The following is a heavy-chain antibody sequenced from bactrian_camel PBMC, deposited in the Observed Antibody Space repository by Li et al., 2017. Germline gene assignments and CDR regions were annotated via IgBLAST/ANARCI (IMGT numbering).Heavy chain of an antibody. J-gene: IGHJ4*01. CDR2: MRLGSGIT. Sequence: HVQLVESGGGSVQAGGSLKLSCATSGYIPGSHCMAWFRPPPGQEREGVATMRLGSGITYYAYSVKGRFIVSQGIAKNTVYLEMNSLKPEDTAMYYCAAVWTDEHLCRADYWDRFGPDYKGQGTQVTVSS. CDR1: GYIPGSHC. D-gene: IGHD7*01. V-gene: IGHV3S61*01.